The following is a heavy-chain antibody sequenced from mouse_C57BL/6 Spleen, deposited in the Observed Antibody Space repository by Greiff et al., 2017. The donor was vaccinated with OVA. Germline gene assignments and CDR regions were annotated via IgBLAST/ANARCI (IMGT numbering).Heavy chain of an antibody. CDR1: GYTFTSYW. CDR3: ARGGITTVVPYWYFDV. J-gene: IGHJ1*03. Sequence: QVQLQQPGAELVKPGASVKLSCKASGYTFTSYWMHWVKQRPGQGLEWIGMIHPNSGSTNYNEKFKSKATLTVDKSSSTAYMQLSSLTSEDSAVYYCARGGITTVVPYWYFDVWGTGTTVTVSS. V-gene: IGHV1-64*01. D-gene: IGHD1-1*01. CDR2: IHPNSGST.